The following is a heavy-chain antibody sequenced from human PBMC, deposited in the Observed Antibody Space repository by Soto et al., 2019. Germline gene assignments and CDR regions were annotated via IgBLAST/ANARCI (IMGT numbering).Heavy chain of an antibody. V-gene: IGHV1-8*01. J-gene: IGHJ4*02. CDR3: ARVGGNWNDDYFDY. Sequence: QVQLVQSGAEVKKPGASVKVSCKASGYTFSDHDINWVRQASGQGPEWLGWMNPNSGDTGYAQNFQGRVTMTRDTSKRTAYMELSSLRSKDTAVYYCARVGGNWNDDYFDYWGQGTLVTVSS. CDR2: MNPNSGDT. CDR1: GYTFSDHD. D-gene: IGHD1-1*01.